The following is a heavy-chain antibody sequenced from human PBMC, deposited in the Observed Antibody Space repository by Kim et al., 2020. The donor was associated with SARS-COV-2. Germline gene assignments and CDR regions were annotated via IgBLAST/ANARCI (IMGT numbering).Heavy chain of an antibody. J-gene: IGHJ4*02. V-gene: IGHV4-34*01. CDR1: GGSFSGYY. CDR2: INHSGST. CDR3: ARDRYSSGWTGGKGYYFDY. Sequence: SETLSLTCAVYGGSFSGYYWSWIRQPPGKGLEWIGEINHSGSTNYNPSLKSRVTISVDTSKNQFSLKLSSVTAADTAVYYCARDRYSSGWTGGKGYYFDYWGQGTLVTVSS. D-gene: IGHD6-19*01.